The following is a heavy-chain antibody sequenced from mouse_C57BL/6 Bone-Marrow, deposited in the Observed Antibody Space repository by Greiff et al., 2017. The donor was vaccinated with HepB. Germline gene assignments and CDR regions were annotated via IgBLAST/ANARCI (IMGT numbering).Heavy chain of an antibody. J-gene: IGHJ2*01. V-gene: IGHV5-12*01. CDR3: ASTHYYGSEGGLDY. CDR1: GFTFSYYY. D-gene: IGHD1-1*01. CDR2: ISNGGGST. Sequence: EVKLVESGGGLVQPGGSLKLSCAASGFTFSYYYMYWVRQTPEKRLEWVAYISNGGGSTYYPDTVKGRFTISRDNAKNTLYLQMSRLKSEDTAMYYCASTHYYGSEGGLDYWGQGTTLTVSS.